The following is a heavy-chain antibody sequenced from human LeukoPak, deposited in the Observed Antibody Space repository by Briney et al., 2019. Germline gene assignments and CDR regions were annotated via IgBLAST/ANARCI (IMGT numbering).Heavy chain of an antibody. CDR2: IIPIIGTA. Sequence: AASVKVSCKASGGTFSSYAISWVRQAPGQGLEWMGGIIPIIGTANYAQKFQGRVTITADESTSTAYMELSSLRSEDTAVYYCARSHTFNEKWELPPEDYYYYYMDVWGKGTTVTVSS. J-gene: IGHJ6*03. V-gene: IGHV1-69*13. CDR3: ARSHTFNEKWELPPEDYYYYYMDV. D-gene: IGHD1-26*01. CDR1: GGTFSSYA.